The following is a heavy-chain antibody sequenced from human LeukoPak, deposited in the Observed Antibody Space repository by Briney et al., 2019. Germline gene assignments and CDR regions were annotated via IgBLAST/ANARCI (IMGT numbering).Heavy chain of an antibody. CDR2: IKSKTDGETT. Sequence: PGGSLRLSCAASGFTFSNAWMSWVRQAPGKGLEWVGRIKSKTDGETTDYAAPVKGRFTISRDDSKNTLYLQMNSLKTEDTAVYYCTTPGSLSPFDYWGQGTLVTVSS. CDR1: GFTFSNAW. J-gene: IGHJ4*02. V-gene: IGHV3-15*01. D-gene: IGHD1-26*01. CDR3: TTPGSLSPFDY.